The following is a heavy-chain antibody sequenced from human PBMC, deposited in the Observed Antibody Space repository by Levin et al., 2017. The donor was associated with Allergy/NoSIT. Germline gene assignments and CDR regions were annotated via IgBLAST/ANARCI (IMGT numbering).Heavy chain of an antibody. CDR1: GFTFDDYA. CDR3: AKVLYVESDAFDI. CDR2: ISWNSGSI. V-gene: IGHV3-9*01. J-gene: IGHJ3*02. Sequence: LSLTCAASGFTFDDYAMHWVRQAPGKGLEWVSGISWNSGSIGYADSVKGRFTISRDNAKNSLYLQMNSLRAEDTALYYCAKVLYVESDAFDIWGQGTMVTVSS. D-gene: IGHD2/OR15-2a*01.